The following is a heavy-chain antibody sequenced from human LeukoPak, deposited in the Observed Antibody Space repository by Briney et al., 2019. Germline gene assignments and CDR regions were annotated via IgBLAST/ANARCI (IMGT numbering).Heavy chain of an antibody. CDR1: GFTFSSYA. V-gene: IGHV3-23*01. CDR3: AKGLIWCSGGSCHRFDY. J-gene: IGHJ4*02. Sequence: GGSLRLSCAASGFTFSSYAMSWVRQAPGKGLEWVSAISGSGGSTYYADSVKGRFTISRDNSKNTLYLQMNSLRAEDTAVYYCAKGLIWCSGGSCHRFDYWGQGTLVTVSS. CDR2: ISGSGGST. D-gene: IGHD2-15*01.